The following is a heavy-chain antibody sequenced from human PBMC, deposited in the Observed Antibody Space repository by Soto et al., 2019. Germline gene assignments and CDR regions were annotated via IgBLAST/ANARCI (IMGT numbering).Heavy chain of an antibody. J-gene: IGHJ3*02. V-gene: IGHV3-23*01. Sequence: PGGSLRLSCAASGFTFSSYAMSWVRQAPGKGLEWVSAISGSGGSTYYADSVKGRFTISRDNSKNTLYLQINSLRAEDTAVYYCGGYCSGGSCYRFDAFDIWGQGTMVTVSS. D-gene: IGHD2-15*01. CDR3: GGYCSGGSCYRFDAFDI. CDR1: GFTFSSYA. CDR2: ISGSGGST.